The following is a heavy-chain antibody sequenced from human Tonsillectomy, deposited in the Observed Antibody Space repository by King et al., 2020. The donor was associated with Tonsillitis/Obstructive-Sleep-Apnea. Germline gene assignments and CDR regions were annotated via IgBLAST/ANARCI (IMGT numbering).Heavy chain of an antibody. V-gene: IGHV3-21*01. J-gene: IGHJ4*02. CDR2: ISSSSSYI. Sequence: VQLVESGGGLVKPGGSLRLSCAASGFTFSSYSMNWVRQAPGKGLEWGSSISSSSSYIYYADSVKGRFTISRDNAKNSLYLQMNSLRAEDTAVYYCARDPVGYCSSTSCYPNFDYWGQGTLVTVSS. CDR3: ARDPVGYCSSTSCYPNFDY. CDR1: GFTFSSYS. D-gene: IGHD2-2*01.